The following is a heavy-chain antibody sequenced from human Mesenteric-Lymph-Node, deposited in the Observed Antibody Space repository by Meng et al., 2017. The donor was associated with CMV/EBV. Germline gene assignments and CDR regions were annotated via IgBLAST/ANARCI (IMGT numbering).Heavy chain of an antibody. CDR3: ARDPHDYSNGDY. J-gene: IGHJ4*02. CDR2: IIPILGIA. CDR1: GGTFSSYT. Sequence: SVKVSCKASGGTFSSYTISWVRQAPGQGLEWMGRIIPILGIANYAQKFQGRVTITADKSTSTAYMELSSLRSEDTAVYYWARDPHDYSNGDYWGQGTLVTVSS. V-gene: IGHV1-69*04. D-gene: IGHD4-11*01.